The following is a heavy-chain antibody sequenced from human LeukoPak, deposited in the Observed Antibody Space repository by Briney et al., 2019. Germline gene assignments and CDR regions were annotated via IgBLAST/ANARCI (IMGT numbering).Heavy chain of an antibody. J-gene: IGHJ6*02. D-gene: IGHD3-3*01. CDR3: AKDTYYDFWSGYYSGMDV. CDR1: GFTFSSYA. Sequence: GGSLRLSCAASGFTFSSYAMSWVRQAPGKGLEWVSAISGSGGSAYYADSVKGRFTISRDNSKNTLYLQMSSLRAEDTAVYYCAKDTYYDFWSGYYSGMDVWGQGTTVTVSS. V-gene: IGHV3-23*01. CDR2: ISGSGGSA.